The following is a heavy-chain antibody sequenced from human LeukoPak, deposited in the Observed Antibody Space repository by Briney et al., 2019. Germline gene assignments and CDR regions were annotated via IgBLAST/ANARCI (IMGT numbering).Heavy chain of an antibody. V-gene: IGHV1-8*02. CDR2: MNPNSGNT. CDR3: ARGGRWELHNFDY. D-gene: IGHD1-26*01. J-gene: IGHJ4*02. Sequence: ASVKVSCKASGGTFSSYAISWVRQATGQGLEWMGWMNPNSGNTGYAQKFQGRVTMTRNTYISTAYMELSSLRSEDTAVYYCARGGRWELHNFDYWGQGTLVTVSS. CDR1: GGTFSSYA.